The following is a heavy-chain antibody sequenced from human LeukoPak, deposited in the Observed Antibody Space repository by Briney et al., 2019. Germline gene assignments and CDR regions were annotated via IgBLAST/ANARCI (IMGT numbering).Heavy chain of an antibody. Sequence: PSETLSLTCAVYGGSFSGYYWSWIRQPPGKGLEWIGEINHSGSTNYNPSLKSRVTISVDTSKNQFSLKLSSVTAADTAVYYCSMDSSGHYYTASDYWGQGTLVTVSS. CDR1: GGSFSGYY. D-gene: IGHD3-22*01. CDR2: INHSGST. J-gene: IGHJ4*02. CDR3: SMDSSGHYYTASDY. V-gene: IGHV4-34*01.